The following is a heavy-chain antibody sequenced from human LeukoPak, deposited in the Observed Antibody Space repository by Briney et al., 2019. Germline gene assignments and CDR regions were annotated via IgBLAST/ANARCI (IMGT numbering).Heavy chain of an antibody. CDR1: GGSISSYY. CDR3: ARGYYNSSGYYPFDY. Sequence: PSETLSLTCTVSGGSISSYYWSWIRQPPGKGLEWIGYIYYSGSTNYNPSLKSRVTISVDTSKNQFSLKLSSVTAADTAVYYCARGYYNSSGYYPFDYWGKGAMVTVSS. J-gene: IGHJ4*03. CDR2: IYYSGST. V-gene: IGHV4-59*01. D-gene: IGHD3-22*01.